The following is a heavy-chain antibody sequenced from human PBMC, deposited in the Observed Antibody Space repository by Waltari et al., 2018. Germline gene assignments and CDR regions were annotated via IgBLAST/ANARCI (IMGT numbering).Heavy chain of an antibody. J-gene: IGHJ2*01. V-gene: IGHV3-53*01. Sequence: EVQLVESGGGLIKPGGSLRLSCAASGFIVSNYYMSWVRPAPGKGLEWVSVINSGGDTHYADSVESRCTISRDNSKNTIYLQLNTLRAEDTALYYCARDVAGYYYFDLWGRGTLVTV. CDR3: ARDVAGYYYFDL. CDR1: GFIVSNYY. CDR2: INSGGDT.